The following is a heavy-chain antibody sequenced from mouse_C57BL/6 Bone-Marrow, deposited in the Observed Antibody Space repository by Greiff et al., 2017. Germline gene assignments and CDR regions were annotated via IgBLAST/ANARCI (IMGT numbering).Heavy chain of an antibody. CDR3: GYCGYDGPCWYFDV. Sequence: QVQLQQSGTELVKPGASVKLSCKASGYTFTSYWMHWVKQRPGQGLEWIGNINPSNGGTNYNEKFKSKATLTVDKSSSTAYMQLSSLTSGDSAVYYCGYCGYDGPCWYFDVWGTGTTVTVSS. CDR1: GYTFTSYW. V-gene: IGHV1-53*01. D-gene: IGHD2-2*01. J-gene: IGHJ1*03. CDR2: INPSNGGT.